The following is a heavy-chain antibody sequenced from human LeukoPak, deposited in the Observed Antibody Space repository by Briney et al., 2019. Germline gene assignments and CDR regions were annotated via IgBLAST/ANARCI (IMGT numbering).Heavy chain of an antibody. CDR2: IKTDGSAK. CDR3: TKDLNHDGSG. CDR1: GFRFSDYW. D-gene: IGHD3-22*01. J-gene: IGHJ4*02. Sequence: PGGSLRLSCAASGFRFSDYWITWVRQAPGKRLECVANIKTDGSAKYYPDSVKGRFTVSRYNAKNSLYLQMNNMRVEDTAIYYCTKDLNHDGSGRGQGTLVTVSS. V-gene: IGHV3-7*01.